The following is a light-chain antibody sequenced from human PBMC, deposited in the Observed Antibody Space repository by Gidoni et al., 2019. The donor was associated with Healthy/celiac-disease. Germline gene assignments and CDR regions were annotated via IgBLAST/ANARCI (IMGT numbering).Light chain of an antibody. CDR2: AAS. CDR1: QSSSSY. Sequence: DIQMTQSPSSLSASVGDRVTITCRASQSSSSYLNWYQQKPGKAPKRLLYAASSLQSGVPSRFSGSGSGTDFTLTISSLQPEDFATYYCQQSYSTPWTFGQGTKVEIK. V-gene: IGKV1-39*01. J-gene: IGKJ1*01. CDR3: QQSYSTPWT.